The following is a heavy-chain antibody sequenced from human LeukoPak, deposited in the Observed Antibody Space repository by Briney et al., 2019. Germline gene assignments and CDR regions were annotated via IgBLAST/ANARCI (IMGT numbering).Heavy chain of an antibody. CDR1: GFSLSTSGVG. V-gene: IGHV4-30-4*08. CDR2: IYYSGST. Sequence: SGPTLVNPTQTLTLTCTFSGFSLSTSGVGVGWIRQPPGKGLEWIGYIYYSGSTYYNPSLKSRVTISVDTSKNQFSLKLSSVTAADTAVYYCAREGDTAMVMDIWGQGTMVTVSS. CDR3: AREGDTAMVMDI. J-gene: IGHJ3*02. D-gene: IGHD5-18*01.